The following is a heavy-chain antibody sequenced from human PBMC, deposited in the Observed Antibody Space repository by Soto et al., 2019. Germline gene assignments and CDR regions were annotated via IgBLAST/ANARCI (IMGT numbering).Heavy chain of an antibody. CDR1: GGSISSRGYY. CDR3: ARGLSPMVRANDAFDI. D-gene: IGHD3-10*01. Sequence: PSETLSLTCTVSGGSISSRGYYWSWIRQHPGKGLEWIGYIYYSGSTYYNPSLKSRVTISVDTSKNQFSLKLSSVTAADTAVYYCARGLSPMVRANDAFDIWGQGTMVTVSS. V-gene: IGHV4-31*03. J-gene: IGHJ3*02. CDR2: IYYSGST.